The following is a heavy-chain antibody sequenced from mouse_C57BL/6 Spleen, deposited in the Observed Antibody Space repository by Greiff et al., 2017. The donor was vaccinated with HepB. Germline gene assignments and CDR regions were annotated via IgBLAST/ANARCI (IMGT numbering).Heavy chain of an antibody. CDR2: IYPRDGST. CDR3: ARDRDIYDGYDVPFDY. D-gene: IGHD2-3*01. Sequence: VQLQQSDAELVKPGASVKISCKVSGYTFTDHTIHWMKQRPEQGLEWIGYIYPRDGSTKYNEKFKGMATLTADKSSSTAYMQLNSLTSEDSAVYFCARDRDIYDGYDVPFDYWGQGTTLTVSS. J-gene: IGHJ2*01. CDR1: GYTFTDHT. V-gene: IGHV1-78*01.